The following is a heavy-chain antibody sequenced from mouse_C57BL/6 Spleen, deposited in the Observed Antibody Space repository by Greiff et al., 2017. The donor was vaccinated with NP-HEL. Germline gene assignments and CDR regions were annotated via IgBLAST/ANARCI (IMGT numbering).Heavy chain of an antibody. CDR1: GYTFTDYY. D-gene: IGHD2-4*01. V-gene: IGHV1-26*01. CDR2: INPNNGGT. Sequence: EVQLQQSGPELVKPGASVKISCKASGYTFTDYYMNWVQQSHGKSLEWIGDINPNNGGTSYNQKFKGKATLTVDKSSSTAYRELRSLTSEDSAVYYWAMRGYDCQGHFDVWGTGTTVTVSS. CDR3: AMRGYDCQGHFDV. J-gene: IGHJ1*03.